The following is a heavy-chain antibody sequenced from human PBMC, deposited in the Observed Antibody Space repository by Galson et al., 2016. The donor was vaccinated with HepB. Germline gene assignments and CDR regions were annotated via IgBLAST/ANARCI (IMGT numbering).Heavy chain of an antibody. J-gene: IGHJ5*02. CDR2: MNPSSGNT. CDR3: VRGIYWFDP. V-gene: IGHV1-8*01. D-gene: IGHD3-3*02. CDR1: GYTFTTYD. Sequence: SVKVSCKASGYTFTTYDINWVRQAAGQGLEWMGWMNPSSGNTGFAQKFHGRVTMTRNTSVSTAYLELSSLKSDDTAVYYCVRGIYWFDPWGQGTLVTVSS.